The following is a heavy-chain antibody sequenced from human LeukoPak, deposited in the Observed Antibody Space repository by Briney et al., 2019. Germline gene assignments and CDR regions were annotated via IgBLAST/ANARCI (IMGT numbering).Heavy chain of an antibody. V-gene: IGHV3-9*01. Sequence: PGRSLRLSCAASGFTFDDYAMHWVRQAPGKGLEWVSGISWNSGSIGYADSVKGRFTISRDNAKNSPYLQMNSLRAEDTALYYCAKDYSSGWYGAFDIWGQGTMVTVSS. CDR2: ISWNSGSI. J-gene: IGHJ3*02. D-gene: IGHD6-19*01. CDR1: GFTFDDYA. CDR3: AKDYSSGWYGAFDI.